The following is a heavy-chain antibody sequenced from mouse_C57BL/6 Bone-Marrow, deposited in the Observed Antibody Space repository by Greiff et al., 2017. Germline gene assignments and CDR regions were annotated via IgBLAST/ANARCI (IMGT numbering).Heavy chain of an antibody. Sequence: EVKLMESGEGLVKPGGSLKLSCAASGFTFSSYAMSWVRQTPEKRLEWVAYISSGGDYIYYADTVSGRFTIFRDNARNTLYLQMRSLKSEDTAMYYCTRGPPCGYYAMDYWGQGTSVTVSA. CDR3: TRGPPCGYYAMDY. CDR1: GFTFSSYA. J-gene: IGHJ4*01. V-gene: IGHV5-9-1*02. CDR2: ISSGGDYI.